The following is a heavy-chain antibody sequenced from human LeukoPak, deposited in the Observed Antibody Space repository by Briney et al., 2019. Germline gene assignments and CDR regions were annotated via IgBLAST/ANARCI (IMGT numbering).Heavy chain of an antibody. V-gene: IGHV4-39*07. CDR1: GGSISSSSYY. CDR2: IYYSGST. Sequence: SETLSLTCTVSGGSISSSSYYWGWIRQPPGKGLEWIGSIYYSGSTYYNPSLKSRVTISVDTSKNQFSLKLSSVTAADTAVYYCARDYTQGYDFWSGYRNYFDYWGQGTLVTVSS. CDR3: ARDYTQGYDFWSGYRNYFDY. J-gene: IGHJ4*02. D-gene: IGHD3-3*01.